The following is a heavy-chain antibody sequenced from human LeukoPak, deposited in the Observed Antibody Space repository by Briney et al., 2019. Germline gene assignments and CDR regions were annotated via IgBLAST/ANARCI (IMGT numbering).Heavy chain of an antibody. V-gene: IGHV3-53*01. CDR1: GFTVSSNY. CDR3: TSISDDIKSFGTWNY. J-gene: IGHJ4*02. Sequence: PGGSLRLSCAASGFTVSSNYMSWVRQAPGRGLEWVSVIYSGGSTYYADSVKGRFTISRDISENTLYLQMNSLRAEDTAVYYCTSISDDIKSFGTWNYWGQGTMVTVSS. D-gene: IGHD3-22*01. CDR2: IYSGGST.